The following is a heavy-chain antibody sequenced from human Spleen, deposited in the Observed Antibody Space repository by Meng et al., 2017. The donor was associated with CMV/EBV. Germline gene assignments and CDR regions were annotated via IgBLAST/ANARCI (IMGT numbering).Heavy chain of an antibody. V-gene: IGHV1-18*01. Sequence: ASVKVSCKAAGYTFTSYGISWVRQAPGQGLEWMGWISAYNGNTNYAQKLQGRVTMTTDTSTSTAYMELRSLRSDDTAVYYCARGGYDSSSSWHYYYYGMDVWGQGTTVTVSS. CDR3: ARGGYDSSSSWHYYYYGMDV. D-gene: IGHD6-6*01. CDR1: GYTFTSYG. J-gene: IGHJ6*02. CDR2: ISAYNGNT.